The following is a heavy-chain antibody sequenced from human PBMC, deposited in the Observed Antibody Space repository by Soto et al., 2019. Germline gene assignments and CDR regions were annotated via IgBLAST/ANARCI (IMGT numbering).Heavy chain of an antibody. CDR3: ARGMTPPGAPAWYYFDS. V-gene: IGHV4-4*07. Sequence: SETLSLTCTVSGASITGSFFWSWIRQHAGKGLGWIGRFSLSGTTNYNPSLRSRVTMSADVSKNQFSLRLTSVTAADTALYYCARGMTPPGAPAWYYFDSWGQGTLVTVSS. D-gene: IGHD2-8*02. CDR1: GASITGSFF. CDR2: FSLSGTT. J-gene: IGHJ4*02.